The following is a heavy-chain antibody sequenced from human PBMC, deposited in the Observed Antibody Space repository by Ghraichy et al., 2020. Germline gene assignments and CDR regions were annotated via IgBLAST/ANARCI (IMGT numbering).Heavy chain of an antibody. CDR1: GGSISSYY. CDR2: IYDSGST. J-gene: IGHJ5*02. V-gene: IGHV4-59*13. Sequence: SQTLSLTCTVSGGSISSYYWNWIRQPPGKGLEWIGYIYDSGSTHYNPSLKSRVTISVDTSKNQFSLKLSSVTVADTAVYYCARVPPYSGVYTYADLWGQGTLVTVSS. CDR3: ARVPPYSGVYTYADL. D-gene: IGHD5/OR15-5a*01.